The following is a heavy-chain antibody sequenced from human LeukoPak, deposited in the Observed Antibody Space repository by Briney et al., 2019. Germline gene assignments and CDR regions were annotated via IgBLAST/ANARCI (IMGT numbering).Heavy chain of an antibody. Sequence: PGGSLRLSCAASGFTFSIYWMSWVRQAPGKGLEWVANIKQDGSEKYYVDSVKGRFTISRDNAKNSLYLQMNSLRAEDTAVYYCASPGEIWSGLPDYYYMDVWGKGTTVTVSS. D-gene: IGHD3-3*01. CDR1: GFTFSIYW. CDR3: ASPGEIWSGLPDYYYMDV. J-gene: IGHJ6*03. V-gene: IGHV3-7*01. CDR2: IKQDGSEK.